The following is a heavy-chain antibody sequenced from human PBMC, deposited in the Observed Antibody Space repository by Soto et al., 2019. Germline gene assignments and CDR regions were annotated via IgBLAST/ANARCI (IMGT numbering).Heavy chain of an antibody. V-gene: IGHV3-23*01. D-gene: IGHD3-22*01. J-gene: IGHJ4*02. CDR3: AKYYYDSSGSKAFDY. CDR1: GFTFSNFA. CDR2: TSGGGEST. Sequence: PGGSLRLSCAASGFTFSNFAMTWVRQPSGKGLEWVSATSGGGESTYYADSVKGRFTNSRDNSKNTLYLQMSNLRAEDTAVYYCAKYYYDSSGSKAFDYWGQGTLVTVSS.